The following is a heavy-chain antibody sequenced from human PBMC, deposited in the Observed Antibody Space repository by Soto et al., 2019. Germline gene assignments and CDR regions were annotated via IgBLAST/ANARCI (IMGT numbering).Heavy chain of an antibody. CDR1: GYTFTGYY. CDR3: ARSSGSYSYYDMDV. D-gene: IGHD1-26*01. Sequence: ASVQVSCKASGYTFTGYYMHWVRQAPGQGLEWMGWINPNSGGTNYAQKFQGRVTMTRDTSISTAYMELSRLRSDDTAVYYGARSSGSYSYYDMDVWGQGTTVTVSS. CDR2: INPNSGGT. J-gene: IGHJ6*02. V-gene: IGHV1-2*02.